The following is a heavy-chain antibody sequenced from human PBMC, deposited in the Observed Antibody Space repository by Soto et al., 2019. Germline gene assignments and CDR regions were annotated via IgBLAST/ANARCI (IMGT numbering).Heavy chain of an antibody. J-gene: IGHJ6*02. CDR3: ARDYDSSGYYLGVHYYYYYGMDF. Sequence: SETLSLTCTVSGGSITSYYWSWIRQPAGKGLEWIGRSYTSGGTNYNPSLKSRVTMSVDTSKNQYSLKLSSVIAADTAVYYCARDYDSSGYYLGVHYYYYYGMDFWGQGTTVTVSS. D-gene: IGHD3-22*01. CDR2: SYTSGGT. V-gene: IGHV4-4*07. CDR1: GGSITSYY.